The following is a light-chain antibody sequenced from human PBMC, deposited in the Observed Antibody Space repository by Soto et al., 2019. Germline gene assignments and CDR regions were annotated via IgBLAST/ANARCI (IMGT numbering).Light chain of an antibody. Sequence: ETVMTQFPATLSVSPGERATLSCRASQSVSSKLAWYQQKPGQAPTLLVYGASTRATGIPARFSGSGSGTEFTLTISSLQSEDSAVYYCQQYNNWPPVTFGGGTKVEIK. CDR1: QSVSSK. CDR2: GAS. J-gene: IGKJ4*01. V-gene: IGKV3-15*01. CDR3: QQYNNWPPVT.